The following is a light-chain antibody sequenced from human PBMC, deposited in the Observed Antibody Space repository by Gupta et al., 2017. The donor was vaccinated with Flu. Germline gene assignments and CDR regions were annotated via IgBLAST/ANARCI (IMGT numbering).Light chain of an antibody. CDR1: SSDVGHYDL. CDR2: GVT. Sequence: SITISCTGTSSDVGHYDLVSWFQLLPGKGPKLLIYGVTERPSGVSHRFSGSKSGNTASLTISGLQAEDEVVYYCCSYAGRTTWVFGGGTKLTVL. CDR3: CSYAGRTTWV. J-gene: IGLJ3*02. V-gene: IGLV2-23*02.